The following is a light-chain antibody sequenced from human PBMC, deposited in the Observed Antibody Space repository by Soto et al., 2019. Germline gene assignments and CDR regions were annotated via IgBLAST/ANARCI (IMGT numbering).Light chain of an antibody. V-gene: IGKV3-20*01. CDR3: QQYGSSPTWT. CDR2: GAS. CDR1: QSVSNNY. J-gene: IGKJ1*01. Sequence: EIVLTQSPVPLSLSPGERATLSCRASQSVSNNYLAWYQQKPGQAPRLLIYGASNRATGIPDRFSGSGSGTDFTLTISRLEPEDFAVYYCQQYGSSPTWTFGQGTKVDIK.